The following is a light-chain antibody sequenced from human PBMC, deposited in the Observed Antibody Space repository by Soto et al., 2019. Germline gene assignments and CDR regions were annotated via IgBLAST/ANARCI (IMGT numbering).Light chain of an antibody. Sequence: VVTQSPATLSVFPGETATLSCRASQSGSSDLAWYQQRPGQAPRLLIYGASTRATGIPARFRGSGSGTEFRLTISSLQSEDFATYYCQQYNTWHPKMAFGRGTKVEIK. CDR2: GAS. CDR3: QQYNTWHPKMA. CDR1: QSGSSD. J-gene: IGKJ1*01. V-gene: IGKV3-15*01.